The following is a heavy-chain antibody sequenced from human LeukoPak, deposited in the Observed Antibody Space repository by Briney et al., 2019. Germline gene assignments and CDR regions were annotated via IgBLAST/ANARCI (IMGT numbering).Heavy chain of an antibody. CDR1: GYTLTELS. Sequence: ASVKVSCKVSGYTLTELSMHWVRQAPGKGLEWMGGFDPEDGETIYAQKFQGRVTMTEDTSTDTAYMELSSPRSEDTAVYYCATDRYISSGFDYWGQGTLVTVSS. CDR2: FDPEDGET. D-gene: IGHD3-22*01. J-gene: IGHJ4*02. V-gene: IGHV1-24*01. CDR3: ATDRYISSGFDY.